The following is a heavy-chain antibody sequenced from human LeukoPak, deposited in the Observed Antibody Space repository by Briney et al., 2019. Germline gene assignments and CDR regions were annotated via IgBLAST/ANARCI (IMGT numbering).Heavy chain of an antibody. D-gene: IGHD3-10*01. Sequence: GGSLGLSCAASGFTFDDCAMHWVRQAPGKGLEWVSGISWNSGSIGYADSVKGRFTISRDNAKNSLYLQMNSLRAEDTALYYCASREKDYFDYWGQGTLVTVTS. CDR1: GFTFDDCA. V-gene: IGHV3-9*01. CDR2: ISWNSGSI. CDR3: ASREKDYFDY. J-gene: IGHJ4*02.